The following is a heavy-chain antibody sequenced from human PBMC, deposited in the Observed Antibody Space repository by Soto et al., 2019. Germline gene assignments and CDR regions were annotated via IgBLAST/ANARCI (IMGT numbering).Heavy chain of an antibody. Sequence: ELQLVESGGGLVQPGGSLRLSCAASGFTFSSYWMHWVRQAPGKGLVWVSRINSDGSSTSYADSVKGRFTISRDNAKNTQYLQMNSLRAGDTDVYYCARDYDFWSGYYVGVGGMDVWGQGTTVNVSS. V-gene: IGHV3-74*01. CDR2: INSDGSST. CDR1: GFTFSSYW. J-gene: IGHJ6*02. D-gene: IGHD3-3*01. CDR3: ARDYDFWSGYYVGVGGMDV.